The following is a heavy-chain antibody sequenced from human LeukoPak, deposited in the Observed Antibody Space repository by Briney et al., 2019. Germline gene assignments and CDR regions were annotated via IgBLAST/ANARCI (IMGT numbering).Heavy chain of an antibody. V-gene: IGHV5-51*01. J-gene: IGHJ5*02. CDR2: IYCDDSNV. CDR3: ARQEGLSFWFDP. CDR1: GYSFSSYW. D-gene: IGHD3-16*02. Sequence: GESLKISCTGSGYSFSSYWIAWVRQMPGKGLEWMGVIYCDDSNVRYSPSFEGHVTISADKSISTAYLQWSSLKASDTAMYYCARQEGLSFWFDPWGQGTLVTVSS.